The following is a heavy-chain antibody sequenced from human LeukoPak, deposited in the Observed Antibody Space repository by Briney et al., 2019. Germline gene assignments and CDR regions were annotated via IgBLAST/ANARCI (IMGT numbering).Heavy chain of an antibody. D-gene: IGHD1-20*01. CDR3: ARDPTARHNWDDFTLDY. J-gene: IGHJ4*02. CDR1: GFTFRSYE. CDR2: ISSSTGTV. Sequence: GGSLRLSCEASGFTFRSYEMNWVRQAPGKGPEWIAWISSSTGTVYYADSVKGRFTISRDNAKNSVYLQMDSLRAEDTAVYYCARDPTARHNWDDFTLDYWGQGALVTVSS. V-gene: IGHV3-48*03.